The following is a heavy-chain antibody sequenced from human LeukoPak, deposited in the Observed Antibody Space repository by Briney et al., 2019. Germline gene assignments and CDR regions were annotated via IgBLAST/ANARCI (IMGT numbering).Heavy chain of an antibody. CDR2: IDNSGST. V-gene: IGHV4-59*01. CDR3: ARAPLYSGGSGWSIYYFYAMDV. D-gene: IGHD6-19*01. Sequence: SETLSLTCTVSGGYISSSYWSWVRQPPGKGLEWIGYIDNSGSTNYNPSLKSRVTISLDTPKSQFSLTLSSVTAADTAVYYCARAPLYSGGSGWSIYYFYAMDVWGQGTTVTVSS. J-gene: IGHJ6*02. CDR1: GGYISSSY.